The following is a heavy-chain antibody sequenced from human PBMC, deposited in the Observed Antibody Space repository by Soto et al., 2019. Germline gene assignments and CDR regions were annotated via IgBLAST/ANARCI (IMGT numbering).Heavy chain of an antibody. Sequence: SVKVSCKASGGTFSSYTISWVRQAPGQGLEWMGRIIPILGIANYAQKFQGRVTITADKSTSTAYMELSSLRSEDTAVYYCAGGSGHYYYYYGMDVWGQGTTVTVS. V-gene: IGHV1-69*02. CDR3: AGGSGHYYYYYGMDV. CDR1: GGTFSSYT. J-gene: IGHJ6*02. D-gene: IGHD3-10*01. CDR2: IIPILGIA.